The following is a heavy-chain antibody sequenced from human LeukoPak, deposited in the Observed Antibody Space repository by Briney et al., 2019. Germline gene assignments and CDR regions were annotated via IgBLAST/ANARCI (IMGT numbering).Heavy chain of an antibody. J-gene: IGHJ4*02. Sequence: ASVKVSCKASGYTFTGYYMHWVRQAPGQGLEWMGWINPNSGGTKYAEKFQGWVTMTRDTSISIAYMEVSRLRSDDTAVYYCARAKSVAGTRQSLGYWGQGTLVTVSS. D-gene: IGHD6-19*01. CDR2: INPNSGGT. V-gene: IGHV1-2*04. CDR1: GYTFTGYY. CDR3: ARAKSVAGTRQSLGY.